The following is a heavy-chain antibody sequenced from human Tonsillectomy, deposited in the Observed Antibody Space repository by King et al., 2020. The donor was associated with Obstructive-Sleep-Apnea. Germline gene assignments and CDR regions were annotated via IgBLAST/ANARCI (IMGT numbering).Heavy chain of an antibody. J-gene: IGHJ4*02. CDR2: INWNSGSR. D-gene: IGHD6-19*01. V-gene: IGHV3-9*01. Sequence: VQLVESGGGLVQPGRSLRLSCAASGFNFEDYAMHWVRQAPGKGLEWVSGINWNSGSRGYADSVKGRFTISRDNAKNLLYLQMNSLRTEDTALYYCAKDSSSGWYRGCDYWGQGTRVTVSS. CDR3: AKDSSSGWYRGCDY. CDR1: GFNFEDYA.